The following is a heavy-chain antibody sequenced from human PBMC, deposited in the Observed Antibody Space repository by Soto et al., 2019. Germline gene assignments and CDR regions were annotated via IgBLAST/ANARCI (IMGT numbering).Heavy chain of an antibody. D-gene: IGHD3-22*01. J-gene: IGHJ4*02. CDR1: GFTFSSYG. CDR2: ISYDGSNK. CDR3: LKDRNMVVVVHGRFDY. V-gene: IGHV3-30*18. Sequence: GGSLRLSCAAAGFTFSSYGMHWVRQAPGRGQERVAVISYDGSNKYYEDSVKGRFTISSDNSKYTLYLQMNSLRAEDMAVYFCLKDRNMVVVVHGRFDYWGQGTLVTVAS.